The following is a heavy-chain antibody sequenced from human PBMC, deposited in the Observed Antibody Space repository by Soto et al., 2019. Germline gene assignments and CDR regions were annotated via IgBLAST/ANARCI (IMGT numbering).Heavy chain of an antibody. Sequence: GGSLRLSCSASGFTFSSFAMHWVRQAPGKGLEFVSATNGNGGRKYYADSVKGRFTISRDNSKDTLSLQMSSLRVEDTAVYYCVKGGVYSSNYYDSWGQGTLVTVSS. CDR3: VKGGVYSSNYYDS. D-gene: IGHD6-13*01. J-gene: IGHJ4*02. CDR2: TNGNGGRK. CDR1: GFTFSSFA. V-gene: IGHV3-64D*08.